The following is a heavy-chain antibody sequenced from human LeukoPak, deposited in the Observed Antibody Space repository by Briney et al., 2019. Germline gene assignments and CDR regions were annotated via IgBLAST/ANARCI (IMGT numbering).Heavy chain of an antibody. CDR2: FDPEDAEV. CDR3: AAEGQWSLVHYFNS. D-gene: IGHD2-15*01. J-gene: IGHJ4*02. CDR1: GNTLTDLS. Sequence: GASVKVSCKVSGNTLTDLSIHWVRQAPEKGLDWMGGFDPEDAEVIYAEKFQDRVTMTEDPSTDTAYLELSSLGSEDTAVYYCAAEGQWSLVHYFNSWGQGTLVTVSS. V-gene: IGHV1-24*01.